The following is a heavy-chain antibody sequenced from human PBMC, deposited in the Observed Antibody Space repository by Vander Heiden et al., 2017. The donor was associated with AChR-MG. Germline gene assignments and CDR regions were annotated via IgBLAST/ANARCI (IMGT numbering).Heavy chain of an antibody. J-gene: IGHJ3*02. CDR2: LSGTFRDI. Sequence: EVQLVESGGGLVKPGGSLRLSCEASGFPFSRYSMNWVRQAPGKVLEWVSSLSGTFRDIYHADSVKGRFTISRDNTKNSLYLQMNSLRAEDTAVYYCARDRGQSSGWGYTFDIWGQGTMVTVSS. CDR3: ARDRGQSSGWGYTFDI. V-gene: IGHV3-21*01. CDR1: GFPFSRYS. D-gene: IGHD6-19*01.